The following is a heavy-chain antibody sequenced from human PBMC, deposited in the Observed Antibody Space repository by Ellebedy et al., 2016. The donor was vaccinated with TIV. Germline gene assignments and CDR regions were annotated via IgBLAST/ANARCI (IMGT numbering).Heavy chain of an antibody. CDR1: GGSISSYY. D-gene: IGHD1-26*01. V-gene: IGHV2-70*18. J-gene: IGHJ4*02. CDR3: ARMSGWEIDY. CDR2: IDWDDDK. Sequence: TLSLXXTVSGGSISSYYWSWIRQPPGKALEWLALIDWDDDKYYSTSLKTRLTISKDTSKNQVVLTMTNMDPVDTATYYCARMSGWEIDYWGQGTLVTVSS.